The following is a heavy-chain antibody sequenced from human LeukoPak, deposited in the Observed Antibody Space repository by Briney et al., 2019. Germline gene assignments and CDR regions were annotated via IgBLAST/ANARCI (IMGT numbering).Heavy chain of an antibody. CDR3: ARAPTTGTTDY. CDR1: GFTFSDYW. CDR2: INQGGSEK. J-gene: IGHJ4*02. V-gene: IGHV3-7*02. D-gene: IGHD1-7*01. Sequence: PGGSLRLSCAASGFTFSDYWMSWVRRAPGKGLEWVANINQGGSEKYYVDSVKGRFIISRDNAKNSLYLQLSSLRAEDTAVYYCARAPTTGTTDYWGQGTLVTVSP.